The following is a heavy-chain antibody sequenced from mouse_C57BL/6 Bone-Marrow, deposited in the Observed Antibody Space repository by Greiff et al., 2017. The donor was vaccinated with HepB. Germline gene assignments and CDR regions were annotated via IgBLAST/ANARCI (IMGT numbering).Heavy chain of an antibody. Sequence: QVQLQQPGAELVKPGASVKLYCKASGYTFTSYWMHWVKQRPGQGLEWIGMIHPNSGSTNYNEKFKSKATLTVDKSSSTAYMQLSSLTSEDSAVYYCAKRWLLPLYAMDYWGQGTSVTVSS. J-gene: IGHJ4*01. CDR2: IHPNSGST. D-gene: IGHD2-3*01. V-gene: IGHV1-64*01. CDR1: GYTFTSYW. CDR3: AKRWLLPLYAMDY.